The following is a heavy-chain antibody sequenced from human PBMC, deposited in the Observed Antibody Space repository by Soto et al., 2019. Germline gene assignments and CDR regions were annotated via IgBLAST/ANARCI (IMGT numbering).Heavy chain of an antibody. V-gene: IGHV3-11*06. CDR2: ISPKSTYR. CDR3: ARDSGYGSGTSVNHYLDY. D-gene: IGHD3-10*01. CDR1: GFPFSDYY. Sequence: PGGSLRLSCPTSGFPFSDYYMSWIRQAPGKGLEWLSHISPKSTYRNYADSVKGRFTISRDNTKSSLFLQMNSLGVEDTAVYYCARDSGYGSGTSVNHYLDYWGHGTLVTVSS. J-gene: IGHJ4*01.